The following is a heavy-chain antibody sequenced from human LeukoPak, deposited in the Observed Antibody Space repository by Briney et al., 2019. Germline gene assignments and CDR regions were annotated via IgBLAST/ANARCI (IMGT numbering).Heavy chain of an antibody. CDR2: IYYSGST. V-gene: IGHV4-59*12. CDR3: ARGRHDILTGHPYYFDY. D-gene: IGHD3-9*01. Sequence: SSETLSLTCTVSGGSISSYYWSWIRQPPGKGLEWIGYIYYSGSTNYNPSLKSRVTISVDTSKNQFSLKLSSVTAADTAVYYCARGRHDILTGHPYYFDYWGQGTLVTVSS. CDR1: GGSISSYY. J-gene: IGHJ4*02.